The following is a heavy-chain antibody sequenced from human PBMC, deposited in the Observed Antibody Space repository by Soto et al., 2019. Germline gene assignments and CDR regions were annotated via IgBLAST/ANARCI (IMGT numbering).Heavy chain of an antibody. J-gene: IGHJ4*02. CDR1: GFTFSSYA. CDR3: AKDIGGIIVGATTDY. Sequence: PGGSLRLSCAASGFTFSSYAMSWVRQAPGKGLEWVSAISGSGGSTYYADSVKGRFTISRDNSKNTLYLQMNSLRAEDTAVYYCAKDIGGIIVGATTDYWGQGTLVTVSS. D-gene: IGHD1-26*01. V-gene: IGHV3-23*01. CDR2: ISGSGGST.